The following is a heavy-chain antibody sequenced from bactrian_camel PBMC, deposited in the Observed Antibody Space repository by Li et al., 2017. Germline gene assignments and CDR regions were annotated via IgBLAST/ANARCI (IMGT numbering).Heavy chain of an antibody. CDR3: AAHRNPLLCNYDRLRFAY. J-gene: IGHJ4*01. V-gene: IGHV3S55*01. CDR1: GYTYGSYC. CDR2: ITSVGST. D-gene: IGHD4*01. Sequence: HVQLVESGGGSVQAGGSLRLSCAASGYTYGSYCMGWFRQAPGKEREGVALITSVGSTSYAASVKGRFTISKDNAKNTLYLQMNSLKPEDTAMYYCAAHRNPLLCNYDRLRFAYWGQGTQVTVS.